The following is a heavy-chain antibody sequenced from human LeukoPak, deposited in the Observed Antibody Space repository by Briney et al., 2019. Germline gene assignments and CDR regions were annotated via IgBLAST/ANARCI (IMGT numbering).Heavy chain of an antibody. V-gene: IGHV4-4*07. D-gene: IGHD5-12*01. Sequence: SEPLSLPCTVSGGSINSYYWSWIPQPAGEGLEWIGRIYSSGSTGYNPSLKSRVTMSLDTSKNQFSLNLSSVTAADTAVYYCARVDIRTAFFDYWGQGTLVTVSS. CDR3: ARVDIRTAFFDY. J-gene: IGHJ4*02. CDR1: GGSINSYY. CDR2: IYSSGST.